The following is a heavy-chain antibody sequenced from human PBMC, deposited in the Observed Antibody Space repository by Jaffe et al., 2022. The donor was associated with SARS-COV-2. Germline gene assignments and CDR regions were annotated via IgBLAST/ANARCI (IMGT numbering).Heavy chain of an antibody. CDR3: ARVWREGHCTNGVCYAISVVGGMDV. V-gene: IGHV1-8*01. CDR2: MNPNSGNT. D-gene: IGHD2-8*01. CDR1: GYTFTSYD. J-gene: IGHJ6*02. Sequence: QVQLVQSGAEVKKPGASVKVSCKASGYTFTSYDINWVRQATGQGLEWMGWMNPNSGNTGYAQKFQGRVTMTRNTSISTAYMELSSLRSEDTAVYYCARVWREGHCTNGVCYAISVVGGMDVWGQGTTVTVSS.